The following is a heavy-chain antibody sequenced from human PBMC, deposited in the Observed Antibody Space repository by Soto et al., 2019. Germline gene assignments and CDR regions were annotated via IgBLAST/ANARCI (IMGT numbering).Heavy chain of an antibody. J-gene: IGHJ6*02. CDR1: GGTFGIYA. CDR3: ARSLYSSSWFHSGNSYYYYGMDV. CDR2: IIAFSDIV. Sequence: QVQLVQSGAEVKKPGSSVKVSCKASGGTFGIYAITWVRQAPGQGLEWMGGIIAFSDIVNYTKKLQGRVTITADESTKTAYMDLSSLRSEDTAVYYCARSLYSSSWFHSGNSYYYYGMDVWGQGTTVTVSS. D-gene: IGHD6-13*01. V-gene: IGHV1-69*12.